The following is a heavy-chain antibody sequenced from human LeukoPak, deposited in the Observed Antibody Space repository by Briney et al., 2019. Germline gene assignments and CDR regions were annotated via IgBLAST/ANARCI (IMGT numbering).Heavy chain of an antibody. J-gene: IGHJ4*02. V-gene: IGHV3-21*01. CDR2: ISSSSSYI. CDR3: ARDRISDFWSGYYPNLYYFDY. CDR1: GFTFSSYS. Sequence: GGSLRLSCAASGFTFSSYSMNWVRQAPGKGLEWVSSISSSSSYIYYADSVKGRFTISRDNAKNSLYLQMNSLRAEDTAVYYCARDRISDFWSGYYPNLYYFDYWGQGTLVTVST. D-gene: IGHD3-3*01.